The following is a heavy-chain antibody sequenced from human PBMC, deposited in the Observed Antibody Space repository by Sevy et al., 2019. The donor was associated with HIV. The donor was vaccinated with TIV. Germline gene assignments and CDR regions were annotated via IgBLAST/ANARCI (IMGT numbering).Heavy chain of an antibody. Sequence: ASVKVSCKASGYTFTSYAMHWVRQAPGQRLEWMGWINAGNGNTKYSQKFQGRVTITRDTSASTAYMEMSSLRSDDTAVYYCARLTLPYYYYYGMDVWGQGTTVTVSS. J-gene: IGHJ6*02. CDR3: ARLTLPYYYYYGMDV. CDR2: INAGNGNT. CDR1: GYTFTSYA. V-gene: IGHV1-3*01.